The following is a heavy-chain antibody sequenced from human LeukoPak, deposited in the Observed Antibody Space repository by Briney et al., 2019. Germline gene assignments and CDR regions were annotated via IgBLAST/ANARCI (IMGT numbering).Heavy chain of an antibody. CDR3: AGVEYSSSPPLS. Sequence: SVKVSCKASGGTFSSYAISWVRQAPGQGLEWMGRIIPIFGIANYAQKFQGRVMITADKSTSTAYMELSSLRSEDTAVYYCAGVEYSSSPPLSWGQGTLVTVSS. J-gene: IGHJ4*02. D-gene: IGHD6-6*01. CDR1: GGTFSSYA. CDR2: IIPIFGIA. V-gene: IGHV1-69*04.